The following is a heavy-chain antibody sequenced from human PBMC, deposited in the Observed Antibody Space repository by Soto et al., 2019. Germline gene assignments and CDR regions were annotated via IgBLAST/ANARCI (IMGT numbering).Heavy chain of an antibody. CDR2: INPSGGST. CDR3: ARGYCTSTTCSPNAHFDY. V-gene: IGHV1-46*01. CDR1: GYTFTSYY. J-gene: IGHJ4*02. Sequence: ASVKVSCKASGYTFTSYYMHWVRQAPGQGLEWMGIINPSGGSTSYAQKFQGRVTMTRDTSTSTVYMELSSLRSEDTAVYYCARGYCTSTTCSPNAHFDYWGQGTLVTVSS. D-gene: IGHD2-2*01.